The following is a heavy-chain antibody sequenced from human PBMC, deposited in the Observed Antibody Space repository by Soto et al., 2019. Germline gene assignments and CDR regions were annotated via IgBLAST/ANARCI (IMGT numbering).Heavy chain of an antibody. CDR3: ARNYDSSGYYLFGMDV. Sequence: QVPLVESGGGVVQPGRSLRLSCAASGFTFSSYAMHWVRQAPGKGLEWVAVISYDGSNKYYADSVKGRFTISRDNSKNTLYLQMNSLRAEDTAVYYCARNYDSSGYYLFGMDVWGQGTTVTVSS. D-gene: IGHD3-22*01. V-gene: IGHV3-30-3*01. CDR1: GFTFSSYA. J-gene: IGHJ6*02. CDR2: ISYDGSNK.